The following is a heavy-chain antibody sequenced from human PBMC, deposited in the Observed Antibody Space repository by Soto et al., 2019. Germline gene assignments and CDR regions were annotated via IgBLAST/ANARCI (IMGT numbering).Heavy chain of an antibody. CDR1: GYSFTSYW. D-gene: IGHD2-8*01. J-gene: IGHJ6*02. CDR2: IYPGDSDT. V-gene: IGHV5-51*01. Sequence: GESLKISCKCSGYSFTSYWIGWVRQMPGKGLEWMGIIYPGDSDTRYSPSFQGQVTISADKSISTAYLQWSSLKASDTAMYYCARLLMAKPYGMDVWGQGTTVTVSS. CDR3: ARLLMAKPYGMDV.